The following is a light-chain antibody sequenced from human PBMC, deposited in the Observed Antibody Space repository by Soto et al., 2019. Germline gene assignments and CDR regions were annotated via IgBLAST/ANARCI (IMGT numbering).Light chain of an antibody. CDR1: SSDIGGYNY. Sequence: QSALTQPASVSGSPGQSITISCTGTSSDIGGYNYVSWYQQHPGRAPKLMIYEVSNRPSGVSNRFSGSKSDNTASLTISGLQTEDEADYYCISYSTNSPWVFGGGTKVTVL. V-gene: IGLV2-14*01. CDR2: EVS. CDR3: ISYSTNSPWV. J-gene: IGLJ3*02.